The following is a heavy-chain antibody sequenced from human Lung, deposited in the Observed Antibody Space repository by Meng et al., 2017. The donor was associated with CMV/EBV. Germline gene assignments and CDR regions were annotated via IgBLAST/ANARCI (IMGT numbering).Heavy chain of an antibody. V-gene: IGHV4-59*01. CDR3: ARFDMDVEGYYGMDV. J-gene: IGHJ6*02. D-gene: IGHD2-15*01. CDR1: GGSISTYY. CDR2: ISNSGST. Sequence: SXTLSLTCTVSGGSISTYYWNWLRQLPGKGLEWIGYISNSGSTDYNPSLKSRVTISVDTSKNQFPLKLTSVTAADTAVYYCARFDMDVEGYYGMDVWGQGTTITVSS.